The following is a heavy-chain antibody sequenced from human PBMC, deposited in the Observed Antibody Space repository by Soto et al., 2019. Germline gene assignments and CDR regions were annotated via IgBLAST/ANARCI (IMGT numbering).Heavy chain of an antibody. V-gene: IGHV3-30*18. J-gene: IGHJ6*02. D-gene: IGHD1-26*01. Sequence: PGGSLRLSCAASGFTFSSYGMHWVRQAPGKGLEWVAVISYDGSNKYYADSVKGRFTISRDNPKNTLYLQMNSLRAEDTAVYYCAKATLSGSYYLDYYYGMDVWGQGTTVTSP. CDR3: AKATLSGSYYLDYYYGMDV. CDR1: GFTFSSYG. CDR2: ISYDGSNK.